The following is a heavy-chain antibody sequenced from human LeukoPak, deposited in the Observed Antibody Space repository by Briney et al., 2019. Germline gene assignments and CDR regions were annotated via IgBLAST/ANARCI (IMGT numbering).Heavy chain of an antibody. CDR3: ARGSDLYDH. CDR2: VSTSGST. Sequence: ASETLSLTCTVSGGSTSTYYWSWIRQPAGRGLEWIGHVSTSGSTRLNPSLKSRVTISVDTSKNQFSLKLSSVTAADTAVYYCARGSDLYDHWGQGTLVTVSS. CDR1: GGSTSTYY. J-gene: IGHJ4*02. V-gene: IGHV4-4*07. D-gene: IGHD2-2*02.